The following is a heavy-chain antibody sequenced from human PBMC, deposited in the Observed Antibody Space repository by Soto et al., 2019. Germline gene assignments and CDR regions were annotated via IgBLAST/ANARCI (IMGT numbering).Heavy chain of an antibody. CDR3: ARGVAAGAYYYYGMDV. D-gene: IGHD6-13*01. V-gene: IGHV2-70*20. CDR2: IDWADDK. CDR1: GCSLSYTGMC. J-gene: IGHJ6*02. Sequence: SGPKLVQPTQALTLRCDLSGCSLSYTGMCVSWVRQPPGRALEWLAVIDWADDKYYSSSLKTRLTISKDTSTNQVVLTMADMDPADTAIYYCARGVAAGAYYYYGMDVWGPGTTVTLSS.